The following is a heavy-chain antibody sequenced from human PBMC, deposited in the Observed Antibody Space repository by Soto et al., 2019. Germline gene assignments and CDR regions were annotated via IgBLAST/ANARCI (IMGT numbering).Heavy chain of an antibody. CDR2: IYATGTT. D-gene: IGHD7-27*01. Sequence: QVQLQESGQELVKPSETLSLTCTVSGGPSNNHYGSWVRQSPGKGLKWIGYIYATGTTNYHPSRMSRLTMSVDTSKNQFSLNLSSVTAADTAIYYCARANWYCEYWGQGSLVTVSS. V-gene: IGHV4-59*11. J-gene: IGHJ4*02. CDR3: ARANWYCEY. CDR1: GGPSNNHY.